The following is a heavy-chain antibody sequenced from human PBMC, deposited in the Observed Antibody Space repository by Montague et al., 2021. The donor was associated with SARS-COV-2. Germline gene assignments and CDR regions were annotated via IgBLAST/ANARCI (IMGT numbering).Heavy chain of an antibody. CDR2: ISTTGSP. CDR3: TIEGHITTICSGCPRNWFDP. CDR1: GDSISRNNLY. J-gene: IGHJ5*02. V-gene: IGHV4-61*02. Sequence: TLSLTCTLSGDSISRNNLYWTWIRQPAGKGLEWIGRISTTGSPEYXPCLKSRVTLSLDTSKNQFSLRLSSVTAADTAMYYCTIEGHITTICSGCPRNWFDPWGQGTLVTVSS. D-gene: IGHD2-2*01.